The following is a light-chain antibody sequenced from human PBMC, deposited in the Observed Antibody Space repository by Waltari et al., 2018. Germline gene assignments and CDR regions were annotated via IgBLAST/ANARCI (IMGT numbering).Light chain of an antibody. CDR1: QNVGKY. CDR2: HAS. CDR3: QKYVTLPAT. J-gene: IGKJ1*01. V-gene: IGKV3-20*01. Sequence: EFLLTQSPGTVSVSPGEGVTLSCRASQNVGKYLAWYQQRPGQPPRLLIYHASNRAIGSPDRFSGSGSGTDFSLTISRLEPEDFAVYYCQKYVTLPATFGQGTKVEIK.